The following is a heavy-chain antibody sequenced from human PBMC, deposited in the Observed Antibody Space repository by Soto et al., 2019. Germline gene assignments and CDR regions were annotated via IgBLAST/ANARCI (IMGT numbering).Heavy chain of an antibody. CDR1: GGSISSYY. Sequence: SETLSLTCTVSGGSISSYYWSWIRQPPGKGLEWIGYIYYSGSTNYNPSLKSRVTISVDTSKNQFSLKLSSVTAADTAVYYCARMRPRRPHWFDPWGHGTLVTVSS. J-gene: IGHJ5*02. CDR3: ARMRPRRPHWFDP. V-gene: IGHV4-59*12. CDR2: IYYSGST.